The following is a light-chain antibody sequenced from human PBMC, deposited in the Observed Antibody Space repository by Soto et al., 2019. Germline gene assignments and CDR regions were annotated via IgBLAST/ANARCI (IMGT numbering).Light chain of an antibody. J-gene: IGLJ2*01. CDR1: SRDVGGYNY. V-gene: IGLV2-14*01. CDR3: SSYVSSSTFVV. CDR2: EVS. Sequence: QSVLTQPASVSGSPGQSITISCTGTSRDVGGYNYVSWHQQHPGKASKVIITEVSNRPSGVSNRFSGSKSGNTASLTISGLQAEDEADYYCSSYVSSSTFVVFGGGTKLTVL.